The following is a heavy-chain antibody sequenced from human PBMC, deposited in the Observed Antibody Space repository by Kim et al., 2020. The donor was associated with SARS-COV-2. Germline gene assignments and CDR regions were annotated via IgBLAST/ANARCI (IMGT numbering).Heavy chain of an antibody. CDR1: GYTFTNYS. CDR3: ARGGYDSRGYYPFDY. D-gene: IGHD3-22*01. Sequence: ASVKVSCKASGYTFTNYSISWVRQAPGQGLEWMGWISPYKSNTNYAQNLQGRVTMTTDTSTSTAYMELRSLRSDDTAVYYCARGGYDSRGYYPFDYWGQGTLVTVAS. J-gene: IGHJ4*02. V-gene: IGHV1-18*01. CDR2: ISPYKSNT.